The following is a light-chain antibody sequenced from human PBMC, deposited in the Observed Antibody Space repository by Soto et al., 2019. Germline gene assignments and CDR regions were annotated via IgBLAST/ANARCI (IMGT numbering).Light chain of an antibody. CDR3: QQSSSTPPVT. J-gene: IGKJ5*01. CDR2: GAS. Sequence: DIQMTQSPSSLSASVGDRVIIACRASQTIINSLNWYQQKPGRAPKLLIYGASSVQSGVPSRFSGSGSGTDFTLTISSLQPEDFATYYCQQSSSTPPVTCGQGTRLDIK. CDR1: QTIINS. V-gene: IGKV1-39*01.